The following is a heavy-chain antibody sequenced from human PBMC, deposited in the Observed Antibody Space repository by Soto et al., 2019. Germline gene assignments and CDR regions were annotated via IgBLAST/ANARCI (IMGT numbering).Heavy chain of an antibody. Sequence: QAQLVQSGAEVKKPGASVKVSCQAGGYTFADYGISWVRQAPGQGLEWVGWIGPYNGNTNYAQNLQDRVTMTTDTSTNTAYMRLRSLRSDDTALYYCARCYCTVGSCYTCWHFDLWGRGTLLTVS. V-gene: IGHV1-18*01. CDR2: IGPYNGNT. J-gene: IGHJ2*01. CDR3: ARCYCTVGSCYTCWHFDL. CDR1: GYTFADYG. D-gene: IGHD2-15*01.